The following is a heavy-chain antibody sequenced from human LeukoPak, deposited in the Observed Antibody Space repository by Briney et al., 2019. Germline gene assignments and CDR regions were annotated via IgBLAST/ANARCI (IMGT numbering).Heavy chain of an antibody. CDR1: GGSISSYY. CDR3: ARVATEQWLVLDY. Sequence: SETLSLTCTVSGGSISSYYWSWIRQPPGKGLEWIGYIYYSGSTNYNPSLKSRVTISVDTSKNQFSLKLSSVTAADTAVYYCARVATEQWLVLDYWGQGTLVTVSS. J-gene: IGHJ4*02. CDR2: IYYSGST. D-gene: IGHD6-19*01. V-gene: IGHV4-59*01.